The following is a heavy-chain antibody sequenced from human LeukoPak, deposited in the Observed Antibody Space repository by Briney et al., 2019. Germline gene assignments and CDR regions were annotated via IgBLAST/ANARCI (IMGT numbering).Heavy chain of an antibody. V-gene: IGHV3-15*01. CDR1: GFTFSKAW. J-gene: IGHJ4*02. D-gene: IGHD3-10*01. CDR2: IKSKTDGGTT. Sequence: GGSLRLSCAASGFTFSKAWMSWVRQAPGKGLEWIGRIKSKTDGGTTDYAAPVKGRFTISRDDSRNTLSLQMNSLKTEDTAVYYCTTITMIREHEDYWGQGTLVTVSS. CDR3: TTITMIREHEDY.